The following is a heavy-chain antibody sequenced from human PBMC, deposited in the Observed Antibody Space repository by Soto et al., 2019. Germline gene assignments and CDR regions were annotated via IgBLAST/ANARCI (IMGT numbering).Heavy chain of an antibody. CDR2: IYYSGST. CDR3: ARHQLLSYVFWRVNRKNCFDP. CDR1: GGSISSYY. D-gene: IGHD3-3*01. J-gene: IGHJ5*02. Sequence: TLSLTCTVSGGSISSYYWSWIRQPPGKGLEWIGYIYYSGSTNYNPSLKSRVTISVDTSKNQFSLKLSSVTAADTAVYYCARHQLLSYVFWRVNRKNCFDPWGQGPLVPVSS. V-gene: IGHV4-59*08.